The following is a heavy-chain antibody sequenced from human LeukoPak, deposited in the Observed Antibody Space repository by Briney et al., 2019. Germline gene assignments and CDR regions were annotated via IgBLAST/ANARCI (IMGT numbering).Heavy chain of an antibody. Sequence: KPSETLSLTCTVSGGSISSSSYYWGWIRQPPGKGLEWIGSIYYSGSTYYNPSLKSRVTISVDTSKNQFSLKLSSVTAADTAVYYCARAGRRYHDFWSHTNWFDPWGQGTLVTVSS. CDR1: GGSISSSSYY. CDR3: ARAGRRYHDFWSHTNWFDP. D-gene: IGHD3-3*01. J-gene: IGHJ5*02. CDR2: IYYSGST. V-gene: IGHV4-39*07.